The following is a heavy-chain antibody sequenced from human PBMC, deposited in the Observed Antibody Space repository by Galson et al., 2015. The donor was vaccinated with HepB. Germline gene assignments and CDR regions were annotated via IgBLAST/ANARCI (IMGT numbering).Heavy chain of an antibody. CDR2: IIPIFGTA. D-gene: IGHD1-26*01. V-gene: IGHV1-69*13. Sequence: SVKVSCKASGGTFSSYAISWVRQAPGQGLEWMGGIIPIFGTANYAQKFQGRVTITADESTSTAYMELSSLRSEDTAVYYCARVRYYSGSYYGCLDYWGQGTLVTVSS. CDR1: GGTFSSYA. J-gene: IGHJ4*02. CDR3: ARVRYYSGSYYGCLDY.